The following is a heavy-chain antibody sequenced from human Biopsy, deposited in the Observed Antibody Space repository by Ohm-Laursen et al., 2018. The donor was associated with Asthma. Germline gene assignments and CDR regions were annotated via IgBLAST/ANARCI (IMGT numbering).Heavy chain of an antibody. V-gene: IGHV4-59*01. CDR2: IHYSGST. D-gene: IGHD2-21*02. CDR3: ARGISRVTGLFDHFDS. J-gene: IGHJ4*02. Sequence: GTLSLTCTVSGVSISSDYWSWIRQPPGKGLEWIGHIHYSGSTNYQPSLKSRVTISVDTSKNQFSLKLRSVTAADAAVYYCARGISRVTGLFDHFDSWGQGTLVTVSS. CDR1: GVSISSDY.